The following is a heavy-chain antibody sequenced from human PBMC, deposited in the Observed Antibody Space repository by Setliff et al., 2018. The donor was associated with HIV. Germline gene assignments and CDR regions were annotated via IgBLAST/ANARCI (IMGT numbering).Heavy chain of an antibody. V-gene: IGHV3-30*14. CDR1: GFTFRDYA. CDR2: ASYDGNDK. CDR3: ASGVVRGFIAAGFES. D-gene: IGHD3-10*01. J-gene: IGHJ4*02. Sequence: PGGSLRLSCAAAGFTFRDYAMHWVRQAPGEGLEWVAVASYDGNDKDYADSVKGRFTISRDNSKNTLYLQMNSLRPEDTAVYYCASGVVRGFIAAGFESWGQGTLVTVS.